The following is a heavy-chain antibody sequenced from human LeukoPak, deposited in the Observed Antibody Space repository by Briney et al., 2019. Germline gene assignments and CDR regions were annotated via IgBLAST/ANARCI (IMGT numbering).Heavy chain of an antibody. CDR3: ARGGYSRPDY. V-gene: IGHV3-48*01. D-gene: IGHD4-11*01. Sequence: GGSLRLSCAASEFIFSNYGMNWVRQAPGKGLEWVSYISSNSRTINYADSVRGRFTISRDNAKNSLYLQMNSLRVEDMAVYYCARGGYSRPDYWGQGTLVTVSS. CDR2: ISSNSRTI. J-gene: IGHJ4*02. CDR1: EFIFSNYG.